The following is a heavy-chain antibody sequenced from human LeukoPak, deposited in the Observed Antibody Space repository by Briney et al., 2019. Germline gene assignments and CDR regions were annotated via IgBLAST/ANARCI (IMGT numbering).Heavy chain of an antibody. CDR1: GRSFSCYY. V-gene: IGHV4-34*01. D-gene: IGHD2-15*01. CDR2: INHSGST. J-gene: IGHJ6*03. CDR3: ARGLSSKPYIVRRPEKNYMDV. Sequence: KPSETLTLTCASYGRSFSCYYWSLIRQPPEKRLEWIGEINHSGSTNYNPSLKSRVTISVDTSKNQFSLKLSSVTAADTAVYYCARGLSSKPYIVRRPEKNYMDVWGKGTTVTVSS.